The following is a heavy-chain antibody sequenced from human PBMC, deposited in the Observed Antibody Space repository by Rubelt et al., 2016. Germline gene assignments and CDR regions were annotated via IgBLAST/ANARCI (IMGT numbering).Heavy chain of an antibody. D-gene: IGHD2-21*01. Sequence: EVQVVESGGGLVQPGGSLTLSCAASGFIVSSNYMSWVRQAPGKGPECVSVIYSGGTTYYADSVKGRFTTSRDNSKNTLDLQMNSLRAEDTAVYYCLWSSQSYYFDYWGQGTLVTVSS. CDR3: LWSSQSYYFDY. CDR2: IYSGGTT. J-gene: IGHJ4*02. V-gene: IGHV3-66*01. CDR1: GFIVSSNY.